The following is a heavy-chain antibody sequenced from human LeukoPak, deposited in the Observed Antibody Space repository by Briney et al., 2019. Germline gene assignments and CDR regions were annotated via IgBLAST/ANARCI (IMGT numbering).Heavy chain of an antibody. CDR3: ARDKEMATIGRAFDI. CDR1: GGSFSGYY. V-gene: IGHV4-30-4*08. Sequence: SETLSLTCAVYGGSFSGYYWSWIRQPPGKGLEWIGYIYYSGSTYYNPSLKSRVTISVDTSKNQFSLKLSSVTAADTAVYYCARDKEMATIGRAFDIWGQGTMVTVSS. CDR2: IYYSGST. J-gene: IGHJ3*02. D-gene: IGHD5-24*01.